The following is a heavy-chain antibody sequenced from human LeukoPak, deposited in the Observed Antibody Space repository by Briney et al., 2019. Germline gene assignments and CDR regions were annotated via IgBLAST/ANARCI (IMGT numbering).Heavy chain of an antibody. D-gene: IGHD6-19*01. CDR3: ARGVPYSSGHGDFDY. Sequence: SETLSLACTVSGGSISSRGYYWGWVRQPPGKGLEWIGSVYYSGGTYSNPSLKSRVTISVDTSTNQFSLKLSSVTAVDTAVYYCARGVPYSSGHGDFDYWGQGTLVTVSA. V-gene: IGHV4-39*01. CDR1: GGSISSRGYY. CDR2: VYYSGGT. J-gene: IGHJ4*02.